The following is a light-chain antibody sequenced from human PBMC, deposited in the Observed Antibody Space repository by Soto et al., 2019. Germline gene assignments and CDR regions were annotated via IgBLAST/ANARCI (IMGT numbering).Light chain of an antibody. CDR2: AAS. J-gene: IGKJ5*01. CDR1: QGISSY. Sequence: AIRMTQSPSSLSASTGDRVTLTCRASQGISSYLAWYQQKPGKAPKLLIYAASTLQSGVPSRFSGSGSGTDFTLTISCLQPEEFATYYCQQYYSFPITVGKGTRLEIK. CDR3: QQYYSFPIT. V-gene: IGKV1-8*01.